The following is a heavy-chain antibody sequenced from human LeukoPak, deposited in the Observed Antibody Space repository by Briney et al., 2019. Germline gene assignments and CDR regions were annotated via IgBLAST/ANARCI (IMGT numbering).Heavy chain of an antibody. Sequence: GGSLRLSCAASGFTFDDYAMHWVRQAPGKGLEWVSGISWNSGSTYYADSVKGRFTISRDNSKNSLYLQMNSLRTEDTALYYCAKDMGRKWELLIALDYWGQGTLVTVSS. CDR3: AKDMGRKWELLIALDY. V-gene: IGHV3-43*02. J-gene: IGHJ4*02. CDR2: ISWNSGST. D-gene: IGHD1-26*01. CDR1: GFTFDDYA.